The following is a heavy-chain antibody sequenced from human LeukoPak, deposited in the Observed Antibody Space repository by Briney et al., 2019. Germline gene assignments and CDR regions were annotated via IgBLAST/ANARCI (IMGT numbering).Heavy chain of an antibody. J-gene: IGHJ4*02. Sequence: PSETLSLTCAVYGGSFSGYYWSWIRQPPGKGLEWIGEINHSGSTNYNPSPKSRVTISVDTSKNQFSLKLSSVTAADTAVYYCARAPYYYDSSGYYSYWGQGTLVTVSS. V-gene: IGHV4-34*01. D-gene: IGHD3-22*01. CDR2: INHSGST. CDR3: ARAPYYYDSSGYYSY. CDR1: GGSFSGYY.